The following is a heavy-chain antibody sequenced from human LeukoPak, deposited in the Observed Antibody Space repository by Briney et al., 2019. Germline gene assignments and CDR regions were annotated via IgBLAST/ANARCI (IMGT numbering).Heavy chain of an antibody. CDR2: INPNSGGT. D-gene: IGHD5-18*01. CDR3: ARGLPYSYGYYFDY. Sequence: ASVKVSCKASGYTFTSYGISWVRQAPGQGLEWMGWINPNSGGTNYAQKFQGRVTMTRDTSISTAYMELSRLRSDDTAVYYCARGLPYSYGYYFDYWGQGTLVTVSS. J-gene: IGHJ4*02. V-gene: IGHV1-2*02. CDR1: GYTFTSYG.